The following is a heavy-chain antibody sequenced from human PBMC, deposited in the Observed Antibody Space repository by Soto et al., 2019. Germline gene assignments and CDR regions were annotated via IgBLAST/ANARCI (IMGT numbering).Heavy chain of an antibody. D-gene: IGHD4-17*01. V-gene: IGHV1-3*01. Sequence: ASVKVSCKASGYTFTSYAMHWVRQAPGQRLEWMGWINAGNGNTKYSQKFQGRVTITRDTSANTAYMELSSLRSEDTAVYYCARDRPNYGESYYYYMDVWGKGTTVTVSS. CDR3: ARDRPNYGESYYYYMDV. CDR2: INAGNGNT. J-gene: IGHJ6*03. CDR1: GYTFTSYA.